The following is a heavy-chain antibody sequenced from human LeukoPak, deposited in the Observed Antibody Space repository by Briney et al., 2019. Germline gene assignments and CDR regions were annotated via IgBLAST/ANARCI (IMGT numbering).Heavy chain of an antibody. Sequence: GGSLRLSCAASGFTVSSNYMSWVRQAPGKGLEWVSVIYSGGSTYYADSVKGRFTISRDNSKNTLYLQMNSLRAEDTAVYYCAKARYYDSSGYYLDYWGQGTLVTVSS. V-gene: IGHV3-53*01. D-gene: IGHD3-22*01. J-gene: IGHJ4*02. CDR3: AKARYYDSSGYYLDY. CDR1: GFTVSSNY. CDR2: IYSGGST.